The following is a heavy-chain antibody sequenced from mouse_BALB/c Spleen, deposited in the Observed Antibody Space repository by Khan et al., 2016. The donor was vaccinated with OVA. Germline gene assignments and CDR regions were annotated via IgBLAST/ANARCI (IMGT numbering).Heavy chain of an antibody. CDR3: ERPPYFSYVMVY. D-gene: IGHD2-10*01. Sequence: QIQLVQSGPELKKPGETVKISCKASGYTFTNYGMNWVKQAPGKGLKWMGWINTYTGEPTYADDFKGRFAFSLETSASTAYLQINNLKNEDTATXFCERPPYFSYVMVYWGQGTSVTVSS. CDR2: INTYTGEP. CDR1: GYTFTNYG. V-gene: IGHV9-3-1*01. J-gene: IGHJ4*01.